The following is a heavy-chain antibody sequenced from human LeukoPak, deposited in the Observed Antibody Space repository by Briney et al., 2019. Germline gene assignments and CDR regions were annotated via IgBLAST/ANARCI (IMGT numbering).Heavy chain of an antibody. CDR3: ARRAVVVVAASDALDI. Sequence: GESLKISCKGSGYSFTSYWIGWVRQMPGKGLEWMGIIYPGDSDTRYSPSFQGQVTISADKSISTAYLQWSSLKASDTAMYYCARRAVVVVAASDALDIWGQGTMVTVSS. CDR2: IYPGDSDT. D-gene: IGHD2-15*01. CDR1: GYSFTSYW. V-gene: IGHV5-51*01. J-gene: IGHJ3*02.